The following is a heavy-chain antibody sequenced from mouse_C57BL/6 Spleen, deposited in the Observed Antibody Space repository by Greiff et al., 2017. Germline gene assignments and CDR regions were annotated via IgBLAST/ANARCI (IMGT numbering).Heavy chain of an antibody. CDR3: ARYDDSAY. J-gene: IGHJ3*01. CDR2: INPSSGYT. CDR1: GYTFTSYW. Sequence: QVQLQQSGAELAKPGASVKLSCKASGYTFTSYWMHWVKQRPGQGLEWIGYINPSSGYTKYNQKFKDKATLTADQSSSTAYMQLSSLTYEDSAVYYCARYDDSAYWGQGTLVTVSA. V-gene: IGHV1-7*01. D-gene: IGHD2-3*01.